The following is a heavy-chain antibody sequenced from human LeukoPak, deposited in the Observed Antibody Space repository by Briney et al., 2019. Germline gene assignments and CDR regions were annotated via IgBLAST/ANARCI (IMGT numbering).Heavy chain of an antibody. CDR2: FSAYNGNT. CDR3: ARMYCSSTSCPGGDYYMDV. J-gene: IGHJ6*03. Sequence: GASVRVSCTASGYTFTSYGISWVRQAPGQGLEWMGWFSAYNGNTNYAQKLQGRVTITTDTSTSTAYMELRSLRSDDTAVYYCARMYCSSTSCPGGDYYMDVWGKGTTVTVSS. CDR1: GYTFTSYG. V-gene: IGHV1-18*01. D-gene: IGHD2-2*01.